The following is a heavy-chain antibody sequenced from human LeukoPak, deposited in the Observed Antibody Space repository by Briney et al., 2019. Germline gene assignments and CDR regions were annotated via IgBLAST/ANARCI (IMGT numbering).Heavy chain of an antibody. V-gene: IGHV5-51*01. CDR1: GYRFTSYW. Sequence: GESLKISCKGSGYRFTSYWIGWVRQMPGKGLEGMGIIYPGDSDTRYSPPFQGQGTLFADKSISTAYLQWSSLKASDTAMYYCARGTDGRYCSSTSCFNWFDHWGQGTLVTVSS. J-gene: IGHJ5*02. CDR3: ARGTDGRYCSSTSCFNWFDH. CDR2: IYPGDSDT. D-gene: IGHD2-2*01.